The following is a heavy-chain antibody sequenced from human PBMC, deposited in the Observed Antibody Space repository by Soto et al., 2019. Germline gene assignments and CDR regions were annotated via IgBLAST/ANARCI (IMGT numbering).Heavy chain of an antibody. Sequence: PSETLSLTCTVSGDSIISSDFYWGWVRQPPGKGLEWIGSIFYLGSSYYNPSLKSRVTMSVDTSKNQFSLRLRSVTAADTALYFCARQSLALRKNNWLDPSGKGIRVTVSS. D-gene: IGHD3-3*02. CDR2: IFYLGSS. CDR1: GDSIISSDFY. V-gene: IGHV4-39*01. CDR3: ARQSLALRKNNWLDP. J-gene: IGHJ5*02.